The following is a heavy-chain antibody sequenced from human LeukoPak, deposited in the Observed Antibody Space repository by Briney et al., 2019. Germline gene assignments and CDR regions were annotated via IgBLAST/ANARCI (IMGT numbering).Heavy chain of an antibody. CDR2: INHSGST. V-gene: IGHV4-34*01. CDR1: GGSLSGFL. D-gene: IGHD6-19*01. CDR3: AASAGYSSGWYLFDY. Sequence: SQTLSLPCAVYGGSLSGFLWSWILQPPGKGLKWIGEINHSGSTNYSPSLKSRVTISVDTSKNQFSLKPTSVTAADTAVYYCAASAGYSSGWYLFDYWGQGTLVTVSS. J-gene: IGHJ4*02.